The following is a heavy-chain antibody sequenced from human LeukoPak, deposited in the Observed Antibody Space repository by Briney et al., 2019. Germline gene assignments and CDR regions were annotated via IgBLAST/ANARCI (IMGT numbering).Heavy chain of an antibody. V-gene: IGHV1-8*01. Sequence: ASVTVSCKASGYTFTSYDINWVRQATGQGLEWMGWMNPKTDNTGHAQKFQGRVTMTRDMSTSTVYMELSSLRSEDTAVYYCARDDTHYGSSGSFYDAFDIWGQGTMVTVSS. CDR3: ARDDTHYGSSGSFYDAFDI. J-gene: IGHJ3*02. CDR1: GYTFTSYD. D-gene: IGHD3-22*01. CDR2: MNPKTDNT.